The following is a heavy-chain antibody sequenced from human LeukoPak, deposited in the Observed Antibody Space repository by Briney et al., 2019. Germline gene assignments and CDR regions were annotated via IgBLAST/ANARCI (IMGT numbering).Heavy chain of an antibody. V-gene: IGHV4-30-4*01. CDR1: GGSISSGDYY. CDR2: IYYSGST. D-gene: IGHD3-3*01. Sequence: PSETLSLTCTVSGGSISSGDYYWSWIRQPPGKGLEWIGYIYYSGSTYYNPSLKSRVTISVDTSKNQFSLKLSSVTAADTAVYYCARTPRFLEWLPHFDYWGQGTLVTVSS. J-gene: IGHJ4*02. CDR3: ARTPRFLEWLPHFDY.